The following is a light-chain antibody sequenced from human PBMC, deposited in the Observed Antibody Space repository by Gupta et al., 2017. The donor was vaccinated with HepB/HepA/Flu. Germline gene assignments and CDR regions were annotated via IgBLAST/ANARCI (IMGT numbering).Light chain of an antibody. CDR2: DVS. CDR3: SSYTSITRSVI. J-gene: IGLJ2*01. CDR1: SSDVGGYKY. V-gene: IGLV2-14*03. Sequence: QSALTQPASVSGSPGQSITIPCIGTSSDVGGYKYVSWYQQLPGKTPKLLLYDVSSRPSGVSNRFSGSKSANTASLSISGLQAEDEADYYCSSYTSITRSVIFGGGTRLTVL.